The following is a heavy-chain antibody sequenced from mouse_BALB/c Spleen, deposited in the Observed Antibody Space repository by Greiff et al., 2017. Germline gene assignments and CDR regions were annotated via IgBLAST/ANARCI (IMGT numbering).Heavy chain of an antibody. CDR3: ARGGNYAMDY. V-gene: IGHV7-3*02. J-gene: IGHJ4*01. Sequence: EVKLVESGGGLVQPGGSPRLSCATSGFTFTDYYMSWVRQPPGKALEWLGFIRNKANGYTTEYSASVKGRFTISRDNSQSILYLQMNTLRAEDSATYYCARGGNYAMDYWGQGTSVTVSS. CDR2: IRNKANGYTT. CDR1: GFTFTDYY.